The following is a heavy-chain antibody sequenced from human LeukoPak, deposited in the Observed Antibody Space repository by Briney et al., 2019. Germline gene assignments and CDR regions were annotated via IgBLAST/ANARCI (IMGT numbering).Heavy chain of an antibody. CDR3: AIIINPDKYSSGYYTEYFQH. D-gene: IGHD3-22*01. CDR1: GGTFSSYA. CDR2: IIPILGIA. Sequence: SVKVSCKASGGTFSSYAISWVRQAPGQGLEWMGRIIPILGIANYAQKFQGRVTITADKSTSTAYMELSSLRSEDTAVCYCAIIINPDKYSSGYYTEYFQHWGQGTLVTVSS. J-gene: IGHJ1*01. V-gene: IGHV1-69*04.